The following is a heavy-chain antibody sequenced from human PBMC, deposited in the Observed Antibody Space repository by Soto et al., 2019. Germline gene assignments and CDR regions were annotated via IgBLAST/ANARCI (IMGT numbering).Heavy chain of an antibody. CDR1: GFSVTNSY. Sequence: EVQLVETGGGLIQPGGSLRLSCTVSGFSVTNSYINWVRQAPGKGLEWVSILYSSGTTYYADSVRGRFTVSRDDSKNTLFRHMNSLSADDTAVYYCARDWSKFSYNYPYYYAMDAWGQGTTVTVSS. CDR2: LYSSGTT. V-gene: IGHV3-53*02. J-gene: IGHJ6*02. CDR3: ARDWSKFSYNYPYYYAMDA. D-gene: IGHD5-18*01.